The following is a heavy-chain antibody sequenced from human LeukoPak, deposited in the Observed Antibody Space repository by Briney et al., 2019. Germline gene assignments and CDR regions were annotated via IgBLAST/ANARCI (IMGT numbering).Heavy chain of an antibody. CDR1: GGSISSYY. V-gene: IGHV4-4*07. CDR2: IYTSGST. J-gene: IGHJ5*02. Sequence: PSETLSLTCTVSGGSISSYYWGWIRQPAGKGLEWIGRIYTSGSTNYNPSLKSRVTMSVDTSKNQFSLKVRSVTAADTAVYYYARPVETNYGDWFDPWGQGTLVTVSS. D-gene: IGHD3-16*01. CDR3: ARPVETNYGDWFDP.